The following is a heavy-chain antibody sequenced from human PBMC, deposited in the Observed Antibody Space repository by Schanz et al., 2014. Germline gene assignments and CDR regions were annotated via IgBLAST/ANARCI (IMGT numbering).Heavy chain of an antibody. CDR3: AKGRFGELSAFDI. D-gene: IGHD3-10*01. CDR2: IWYDGSNK. CDR1: GFTFSSYG. J-gene: IGHJ3*02. V-gene: IGHV3-33*06. Sequence: VHLVESGGGLVQPGGSLRLSCAASGFTFSSYGMHWVRQAPGKGLEWVAVIWYDGSNKYYADSVKGRFTISRDNSKNTLYLQMNSLRAEDTAVYYCAKGRFGELSAFDIWGQGTMVTVSS.